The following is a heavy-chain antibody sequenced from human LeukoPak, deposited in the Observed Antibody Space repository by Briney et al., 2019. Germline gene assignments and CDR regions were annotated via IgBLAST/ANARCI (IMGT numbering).Heavy chain of an antibody. CDR3: ARPYCSGGSCYHFDY. V-gene: IGHV1-46*01. CDR1: GYIFTSYY. CDR2: INPSGGST. Sequence: ASVKVSCKASGYIFTSYYMHWVRQAPGQGLEWMGIINPSGGSTSYAQKFRGRVTMTRDTSTSTAYMELSSLRSEDTAVYYCARPYCSGGSCYHFDYWGQGTLVTVSS. J-gene: IGHJ4*02. D-gene: IGHD2-15*01.